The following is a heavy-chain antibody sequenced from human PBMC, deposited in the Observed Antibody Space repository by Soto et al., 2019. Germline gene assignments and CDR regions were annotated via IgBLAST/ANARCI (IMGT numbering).Heavy chain of an antibody. CDR3: ARVASGSYDWFDP. Sequence: EVQLVESGGGLVQPGGSLRLSCAACKFTFSRYWMHWVRQTPGKGLMWVSRINTDGSRTTYADSVKGRFTISRDNAKNTVFLDMNSLRAEDTAVYYCARVASGSYDWFDPWGQGTLVTVSS. V-gene: IGHV3-74*03. J-gene: IGHJ5*02. CDR2: INTDGSRT. D-gene: IGHD1-26*01. CDR1: KFTFSRYW.